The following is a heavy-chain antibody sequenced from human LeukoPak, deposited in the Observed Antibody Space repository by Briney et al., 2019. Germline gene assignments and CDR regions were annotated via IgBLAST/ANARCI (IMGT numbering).Heavy chain of an antibody. CDR1: GFTFSSYA. J-gene: IGHJ4*02. CDR3: APTPQRDYPFDY. D-gene: IGHD6-25*01. CDR2: IKQDGSEK. V-gene: IGHV3-7*01. Sequence: PGGSLRLSCAASGFTFSSYAMSWVRQAPGKGLEWVANIKQDGSEKYYVDSVKGRFTISRDNAKNSLYLQMNSLRAEDTAVYYCAPTPQRDYPFDYWGRGTLVTVSS.